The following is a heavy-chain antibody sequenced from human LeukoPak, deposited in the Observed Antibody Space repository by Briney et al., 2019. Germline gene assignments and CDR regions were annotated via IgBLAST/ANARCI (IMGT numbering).Heavy chain of an antibody. V-gene: IGHV4-59*01. J-gene: IGHJ5*02. Sequence: PSETLSLTCTVSGGSISSYYWSWIRQPPGKGPEWIGYIYYSGSTNYNPSPKSRVTISVDPSKNQFSLKLSSVTAADTAVYYCARGGYGDYPSWFDPWGQGTLVTVSS. D-gene: IGHD4-17*01. CDR2: IYYSGST. CDR1: GGSISSYY. CDR3: ARGGYGDYPSWFDP.